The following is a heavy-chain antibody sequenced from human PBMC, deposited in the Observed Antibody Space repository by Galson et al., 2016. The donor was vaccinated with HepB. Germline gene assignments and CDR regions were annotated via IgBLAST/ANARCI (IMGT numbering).Heavy chain of an antibody. J-gene: IGHJ4*02. Sequence: SETLSLTCAVSGYFINNGFSWGWIRQTPGKGLEWIGNIYHSGTTYYNPSLRSRVSMSVDTSQNQFSLRLNSVTAADTAVYFCARDLTSTSCFDYWGQGILVTVSS. V-gene: IGHV4-38-2*02. CDR3: ARDLTSTSCFDY. CDR1: GYFINNGFS. CDR2: IYHSGTT. D-gene: IGHD2-2*01.